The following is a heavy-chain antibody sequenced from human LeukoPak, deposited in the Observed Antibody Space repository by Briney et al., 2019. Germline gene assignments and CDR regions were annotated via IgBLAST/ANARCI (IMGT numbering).Heavy chain of an antibody. CDR3: ARDLGYCSSTSCANTFDY. CDR2: IIPILGIA. V-gene: IGHV1-69*04. Sequence: ASVKVPCKASGGTFSSYAISWVRQAPGQGLEWMGRIIPILGIANYAQKFQGRVTITADKSTSTAYMELSSLRSEDTAVYYCARDLGYCSSTSCANTFDYWGQGTLVTVSS. J-gene: IGHJ4*02. CDR1: GGTFSSYA. D-gene: IGHD2-2*01.